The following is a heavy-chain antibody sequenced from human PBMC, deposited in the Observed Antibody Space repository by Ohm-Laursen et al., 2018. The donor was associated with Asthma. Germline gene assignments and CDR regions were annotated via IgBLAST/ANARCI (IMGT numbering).Heavy chain of an antibody. V-gene: IGHV3-64*04. Sequence: SLRLSCSASGFTFSSYAMHWVRQAPGKGLEYVSAISSNGGSTYYADSVKGRFTISRDNSKNTLFLQMNSLRSEDTAVYYCARGGDYSYIGGYYPVGYFDYWGQGTLVTVSS. D-gene: IGHD3-22*01. CDR1: GFTFSSYA. J-gene: IGHJ4*02. CDR2: ISSNGGST. CDR3: ARGGDYSYIGGYYPVGYFDY.